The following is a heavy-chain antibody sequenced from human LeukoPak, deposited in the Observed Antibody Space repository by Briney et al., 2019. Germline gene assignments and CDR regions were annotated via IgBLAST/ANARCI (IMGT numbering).Heavy chain of an antibody. J-gene: IGHJ4*02. CDR1: GFTFSSYS. CDR3: ARGYNWNAIYFDY. Sequence: GGSLRFSCAASGFTFSSYSMNWVRQAPGKGLEWVSGISGSGGSTYYADSVKGRFTISRDNSKNTLYLQMNSLRAEDTAVYYCARGYNWNAIYFDYWGQGTLVTVSS. D-gene: IGHD1-1*01. V-gene: IGHV3-23*01. CDR2: ISGSGGST.